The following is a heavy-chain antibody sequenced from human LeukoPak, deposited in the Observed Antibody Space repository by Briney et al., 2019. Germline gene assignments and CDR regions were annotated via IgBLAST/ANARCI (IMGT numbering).Heavy chain of an antibody. Sequence: GSVKVSCKTSGFSFTSYGISWVQQAPGQGLEWLGWISGYNGRTDYSQKLQGRVTMTTDTSTSTAYMELRSLTSDDTAMYYCARDIGVSQFDYWGQGTLVTVSS. CDR3: ARDIGVSQFDY. CDR2: ISGYNGRT. D-gene: IGHD3-10*01. V-gene: IGHV1-18*01. J-gene: IGHJ4*02. CDR1: GFSFTSYG.